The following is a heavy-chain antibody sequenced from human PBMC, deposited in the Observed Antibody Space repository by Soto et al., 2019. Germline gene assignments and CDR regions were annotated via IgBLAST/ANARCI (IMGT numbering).Heavy chain of an antibody. V-gene: IGHV3-64D*06. CDR3: VRGITIFGVVIDEGFDY. CDR2: ISSNGGST. J-gene: IGHJ4*02. CDR1: GFTFSSYA. D-gene: IGHD3-3*01. Sequence: PGGSLRLSCSASGFTFSSYAMHWVRQAPGKGLEYVSAISSNGGSTYYADSVKGRFTISRDNSKNTLYLQMSSLRAEDTAVYYCVRGITIFGVVIDEGFDYWGQGTLVTVSS.